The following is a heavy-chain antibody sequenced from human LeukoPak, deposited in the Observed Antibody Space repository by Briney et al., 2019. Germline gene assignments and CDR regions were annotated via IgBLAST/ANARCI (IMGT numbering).Heavy chain of an antibody. CDR3: ARERTHYDFWSGYFDY. Sequence: SETLSLTCTVSGGSISSYYWSWIRQPPGKGLEWIGYIYYSGSTNYNPSLKSRVTISVDTSKNQFSLKLSSVTAADTAVYYCARERTHYDFWSGYFDYWGPGTLVTVSS. J-gene: IGHJ4*02. D-gene: IGHD3-3*01. CDR2: IYYSGST. V-gene: IGHV4-59*01. CDR1: GGSISSYY.